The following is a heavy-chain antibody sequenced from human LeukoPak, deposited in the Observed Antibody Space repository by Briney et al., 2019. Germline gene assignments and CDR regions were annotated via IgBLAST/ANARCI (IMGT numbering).Heavy chain of an antibody. V-gene: IGHV4-61*01. CDR2: IYYSGST. J-gene: IGHJ4*02. CDR3: ARGRWELPYYFDY. CDR1: GGSISSSSYY. D-gene: IGHD1-26*01. Sequence: SETLSLTCTVSGGSISSSSYYWSWIRQPPGKGLEWIGYIYYSGSTNYNPSLKSRVTISVDTSKNQFSLKLSSVTAADTAVYYCARGRWELPYYFDYWGQGTLVTVSS.